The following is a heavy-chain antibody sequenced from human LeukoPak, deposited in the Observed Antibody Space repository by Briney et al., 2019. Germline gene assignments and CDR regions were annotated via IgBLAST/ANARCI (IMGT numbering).Heavy chain of an antibody. J-gene: IGHJ6*03. CDR3: AKVDRGDYSSSPVPYYNYYMNV. Sequence: GGSLRLSCAASGFTFSYYSMNWVRQAPGRGLEWVSCISSSSSLIFYSDSVRGRFNISRDNAKNLLYLHMNSLRVEDTAVYYCAKVDRGDYSSSPVPYYNYYMNVWGKGTTVTVSS. CDR2: ISSSSSLI. D-gene: IGHD6-13*01. CDR1: GFTFSYYS. V-gene: IGHV3-21*01.